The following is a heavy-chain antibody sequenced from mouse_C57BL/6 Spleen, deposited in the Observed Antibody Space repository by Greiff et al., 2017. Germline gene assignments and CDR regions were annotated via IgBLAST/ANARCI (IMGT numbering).Heavy chain of an antibody. J-gene: IGHJ4*01. CDR2: IYPGSGNT. CDR3: AREGIYYDYDGVMDY. CDR1: GYTFTDYY. V-gene: IGHV1-76*01. Sequence: VQLVESGAELVRPGASVKLSCKASGYTFTDYYINWVKQRPGQGLEWIARIYPGSGNTYYNEKFKGKATLTAEKSSSTAYMQLSSLTSEDSAVYFCAREGIYYDYDGVMDYWGQGTSVTVSS. D-gene: IGHD2-4*01.